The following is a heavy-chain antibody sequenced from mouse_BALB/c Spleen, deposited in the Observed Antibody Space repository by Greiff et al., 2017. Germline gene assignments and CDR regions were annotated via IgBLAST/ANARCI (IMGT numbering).Heavy chain of an antibody. CDR3: ARGGTGTYYFDY. D-gene: IGHD4-1*01. CDR1: GYTFTSYW. Sequence: QVQLQQSGAELAKPGASVKMSCKAYGYTFTSYWMHWVKQRPGQGLEWIGYINPSTGYTEYNQKFKDKATLTADKSSSTAYMQLSSLTSEDSAVYYCARGGTGTYYFDYWGQGTTLTVSS. CDR2: INPSTGYT. J-gene: IGHJ2*01. V-gene: IGHV1-7*01.